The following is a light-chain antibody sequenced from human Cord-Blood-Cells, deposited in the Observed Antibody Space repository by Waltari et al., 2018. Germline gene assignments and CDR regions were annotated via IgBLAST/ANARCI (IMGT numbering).Light chain of an antibody. V-gene: IGKV1-5*03. J-gene: IGKJ1*01. CDR3: QQYNSYST. CDR1: QSISSW. Sequence: DIQMTQSPSTLSASVGDRFTITCRASQSISSWLVWYQQKPGKAPKLLIYKASSLESGVPSRFSGSGSGTEFTLTISSLQPDDFATYYCQQYNSYSTFGQGTKVEIK. CDR2: KAS.